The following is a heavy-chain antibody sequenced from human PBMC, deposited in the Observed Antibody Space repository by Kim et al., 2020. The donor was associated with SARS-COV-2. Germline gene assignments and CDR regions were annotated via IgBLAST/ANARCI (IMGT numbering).Heavy chain of an antibody. D-gene: IGHD6-13*01. Sequence: YDAGSVKGRFTISRDNAMNSLWLQMNSLRAEDTAVYYCASFSTYAAASGGYWGQGTQVIVSS. CDR3: ASFSTYAAASGGY. J-gene: IGHJ4*02. V-gene: IGHV3-21*01.